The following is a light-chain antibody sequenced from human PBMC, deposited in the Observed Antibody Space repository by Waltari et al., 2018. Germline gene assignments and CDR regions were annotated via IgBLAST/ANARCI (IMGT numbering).Light chain of an antibody. V-gene: IGKV3-20*01. CDR1: QSVSSSY. J-gene: IGKJ1*01. Sequence: EIVLTQSPGTLSSSPGERAILSCRASQSVSSSYLAWYQQKPGQAPRLLIYGASSRATGITDRFSGSGSGTDFTLTISRLEPEDFAVYYCQQYGRSPRTFGQGTTVEIK. CDR2: GAS. CDR3: QQYGRSPRT.